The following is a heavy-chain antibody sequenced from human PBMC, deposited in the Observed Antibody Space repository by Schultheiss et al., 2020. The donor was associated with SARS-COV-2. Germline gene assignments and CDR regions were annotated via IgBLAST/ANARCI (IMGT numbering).Heavy chain of an antibody. D-gene: IGHD3-10*01. CDR3: ARDLEPLWFRESPFAGGMDV. CDR2: ISGYNGNT. Sequence: ASVKVSCKASGYTFTSYGISWVRQAPGQGLEWMGWISGYNGNTNYAQKFQGRVTITRDTSASTAYMELSSLRSEDTAVYYCARDLEPLWFRESPFAGGMDVWGQGTTVTVSS. J-gene: IGHJ6*02. V-gene: IGHV1-18*01. CDR1: GYTFTSYG.